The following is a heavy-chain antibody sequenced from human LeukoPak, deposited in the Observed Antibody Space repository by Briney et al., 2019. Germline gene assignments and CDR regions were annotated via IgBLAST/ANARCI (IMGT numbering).Heavy chain of an antibody. CDR2: ISSSSSSYI. CDR1: GFTFSSYS. Sequence: PGGSLRLSCAASGFTFSSYSMNWVRQAPGKGLEWVSSISSSSSSYIYYADSVKGRFTISRDNAKNSLYLQMNSLRAEDTAVYYCARVGGHYYCYGMDVWGQGTTVTVSS. CDR3: ARVGGHYYCYGMDV. V-gene: IGHV3-21*01. J-gene: IGHJ6*02. D-gene: IGHD2-15*01.